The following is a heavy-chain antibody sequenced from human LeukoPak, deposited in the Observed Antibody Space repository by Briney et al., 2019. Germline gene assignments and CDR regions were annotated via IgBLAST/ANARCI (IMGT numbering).Heavy chain of an antibody. Sequence: PGGSLRLSCAASGFTFSSYEMTWVRQAPGKGLEWLSYISGANTIYYADSVKGRVTISRDNAKKSLYLQMNSLRGEDTAVYYCARISGAAAQHFDYWGQGTVVTVSS. CDR2: ISGANTI. D-gene: IGHD6-13*01. CDR3: ARISGAAAQHFDY. V-gene: IGHV3-48*03. J-gene: IGHJ4*02. CDR1: GFTFSSYE.